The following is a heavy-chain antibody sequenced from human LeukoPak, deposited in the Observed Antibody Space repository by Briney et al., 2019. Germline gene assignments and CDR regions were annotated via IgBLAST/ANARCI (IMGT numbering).Heavy chain of an antibody. J-gene: IGHJ6*03. CDR3: ARVLRYCSGGNCYSGGLGYMDV. CDR1: GGSISSYY. D-gene: IGHD2-15*01. CDR2: ISYSGTT. Sequence: SETLSLTCTVSGGSISSYYWNWIRQPPGKGLEWIGYISYSGTTNYNPSLKSRVTISVDTSKNQFSLKLSSVTAADTAVYYCARVLRYCSGGNCYSGGLGYMDVWGKGTTVTISS. V-gene: IGHV4-59*01.